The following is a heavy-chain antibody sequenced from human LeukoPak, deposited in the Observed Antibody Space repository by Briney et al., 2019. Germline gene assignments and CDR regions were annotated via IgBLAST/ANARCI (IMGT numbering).Heavy chain of an antibody. Sequence: PSETLSLTCTVSGGSISSYYWSWIRQPPGKGLEWIGYIYYSGSTNYNPSLKSRVTISVDTSKNQFSLKLRSVTAADAAVYYCARGGGGMATPDQFDYWGQGTLVTVSS. V-gene: IGHV4-59*01. CDR3: ARGGGGMATPDQFDY. CDR1: GGSISSYY. CDR2: IYYSGST. J-gene: IGHJ4*02. D-gene: IGHD5-24*01.